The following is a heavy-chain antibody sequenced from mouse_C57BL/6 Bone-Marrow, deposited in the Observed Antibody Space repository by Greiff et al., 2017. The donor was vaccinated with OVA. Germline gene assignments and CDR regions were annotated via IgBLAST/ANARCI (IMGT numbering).Heavy chain of an antibody. Sequence: EVQWVESGGGLVQSGRSLRLSCATSGFTFSDFYMEWVRQAPGKGLAWIAASRNKANDYTTEYSASVKGRFIVSRDTSQSILYLQMNALRAEDTAIYYCARDADYYGSSPLAMDYWGQGTSVTVSS. CDR1: GFTFSDFY. J-gene: IGHJ4*01. CDR3: ARDADYYGSSPLAMDY. CDR2: SRNKANDYTT. V-gene: IGHV7-1*01. D-gene: IGHD1-1*01.